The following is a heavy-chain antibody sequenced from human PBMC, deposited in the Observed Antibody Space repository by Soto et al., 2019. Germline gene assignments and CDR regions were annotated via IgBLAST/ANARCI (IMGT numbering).Heavy chain of an antibody. CDR1: GLTFSNYW. J-gene: IGHJ2*01. V-gene: IGHV3-74*01. D-gene: IGHD2-21*02. CDR2: IHRDGTST. Sequence: EVQLVESGGGLVQPGGSLRLSCEASGLTFSNYWMHWVRQAPGTGLVWVSRIHRDGTSTSYADSVKGRFTISRDNAKNTLYLQMNSLRAEDTAVYYCARDGAYCGGDCYSLWYFDLWGRGTLVTVSS. CDR3: ARDGAYCGGDCYSLWYFDL.